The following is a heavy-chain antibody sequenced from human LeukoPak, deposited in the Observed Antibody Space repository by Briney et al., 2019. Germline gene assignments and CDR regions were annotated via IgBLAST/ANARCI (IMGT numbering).Heavy chain of an antibody. V-gene: IGHV1-2*02. J-gene: IGHJ4*02. Sequence: ASVKVSCKASGYTFTGYYMHWVRQAPGQGLEWMGWINPNSGGTNYAQKFQGRVTMTRDTSISTAYMELSRLRSDDTAVYFCARDWCTGGNCCGSADYWGQGTLVTVSS. CDR3: ARDWCTGGNCCGSADY. CDR2: INPNSGGT. D-gene: IGHD2-15*01. CDR1: GYTFTGYY.